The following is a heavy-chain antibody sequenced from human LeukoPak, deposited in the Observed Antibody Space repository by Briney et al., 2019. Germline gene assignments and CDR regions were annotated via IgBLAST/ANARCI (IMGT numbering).Heavy chain of an antibody. J-gene: IGHJ6*02. CDR3: ARDQKVRYGMDV. Sequence: GASVKVSCKASGYTFTSYGISWVRQAPGQGLEWMGRIIPIFGIANYAQKFQGRVTITADKSTSTAYMELSSLRSEDTAVYYCARDQKVRYGMDVWGQGTTVTVSS. V-gene: IGHV1-69*04. CDR2: IIPIFGIA. CDR1: GYTFTSYG. D-gene: IGHD3-10*01.